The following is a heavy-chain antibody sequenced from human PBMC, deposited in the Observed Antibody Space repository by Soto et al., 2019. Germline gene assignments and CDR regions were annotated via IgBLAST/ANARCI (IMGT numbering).Heavy chain of an antibody. CDR2: IIPIFGTA. V-gene: IGHV1-69*06. D-gene: IGHD2-2*01. CDR3: ASFYGSTTFSYYYCMDV. J-gene: IGHJ6*02. CDR1: GGTFSSYA. Sequence: QVQLVQSGAEVQKPGSSVKVSCKASGGTFSSYAISWVRQAPGQGLEWMGGIIPIFGTANYAQKFQGRVTITADKSTRTAYMELSSLRSEATAVYYCASFYGSTTFSYYYCMDVWGQGNTVTVSS.